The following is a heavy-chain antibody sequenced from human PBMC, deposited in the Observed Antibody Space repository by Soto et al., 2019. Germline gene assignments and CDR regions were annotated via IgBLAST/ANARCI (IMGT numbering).Heavy chain of an antibody. CDR1: GGSITSGGYC. D-gene: IGHD3-10*01. J-gene: IGHJ4*02. Sequence: SETLSLTCTVSGGSITSGGYCWTWIRQHPVKGLEWMGHIYYSGSTSYNPSLKSRVTISIDTSKNQFSLKLTSVTAADTAVYYCARDGDYFRSGSPPLLAKWGQVTLVTV. V-gene: IGHV4-31*03. CDR2: IYYSGST. CDR3: ARDGDYFRSGSPPLLAK.